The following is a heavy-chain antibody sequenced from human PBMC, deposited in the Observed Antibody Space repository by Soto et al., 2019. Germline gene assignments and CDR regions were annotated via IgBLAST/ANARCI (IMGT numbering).Heavy chain of an antibody. CDR1: GFTFSSYP. V-gene: IGHV3-30-3*01. J-gene: IGHJ4*02. D-gene: IGHD1-20*01. CDR3: ARGPITQTSFIDH. CDR2: ISYDGGNQ. Sequence: GGSLRLSCEASGFTFSSYPMHWVHQAPGKGLEWVTVISYDGGNQYYADSVKGRFTISRDNSKDTLYLQMHSLRSDDTAVYFCARGPITQTSFIDHWGQGTLVTVSS.